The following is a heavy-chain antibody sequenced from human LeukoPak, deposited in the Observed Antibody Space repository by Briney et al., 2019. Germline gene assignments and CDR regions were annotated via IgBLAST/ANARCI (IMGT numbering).Heavy chain of an antibody. Sequence: GGSLRLSCAASGFTFSSYAMSWVRQAPGKGLVWVSRINSDGSSTSYADSVKGRFTISRDNAKNTLYLQMNSLRAEDTAVYYCARPYSSGWWYFDYWGQGTLVTVSS. CDR2: INSDGSST. J-gene: IGHJ4*02. V-gene: IGHV3-74*01. D-gene: IGHD6-19*01. CDR3: ARPYSSGWWYFDY. CDR1: GFTFSSYA.